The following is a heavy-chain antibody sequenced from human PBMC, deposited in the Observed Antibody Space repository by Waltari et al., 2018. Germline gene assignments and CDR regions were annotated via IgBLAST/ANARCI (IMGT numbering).Heavy chain of an antibody. J-gene: IGHJ4*02. CDR1: GFTFSSYG. V-gene: IGHV3-30*03. Sequence: QVQLVESGGGVVQPGRSLRLSCAASGFTFSSYGMHWVRQAPGKGLEWVAVISYDGRNKYYADSVKGRFTISRDNSKNTLYLQMNSLRAEDTAVYYCGPSGIYWGQGTLVTVSS. CDR2: ISYDGRNK. D-gene: IGHD6-25*01. CDR3: GPSGIY.